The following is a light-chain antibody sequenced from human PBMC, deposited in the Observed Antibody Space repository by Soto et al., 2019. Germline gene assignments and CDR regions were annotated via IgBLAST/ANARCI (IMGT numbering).Light chain of an antibody. V-gene: IGKV1-39*01. CDR2: AAS. J-gene: IGKJ5*01. CDR1: QSISSY. Sequence: DIQMTQSPSSLSASVGDRVTITCRASQSISSYLNWYQQKPGKAPKLLIYAASSLQSGVPSRFSGSGSGTDFTLTISSLQPEDFATYYCQQSYSTPSITFGQGPRLEIK. CDR3: QQSYSTPSIT.